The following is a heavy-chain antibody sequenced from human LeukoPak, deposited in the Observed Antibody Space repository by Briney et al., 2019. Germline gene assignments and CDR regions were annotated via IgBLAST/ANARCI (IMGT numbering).Heavy chain of an antibody. CDR3: ARGVKRRVPAAMGGYYYYYMDV. J-gene: IGHJ6*03. V-gene: IGHV4-38-2*02. Sequence: SETLSLTCTVSGYSISSGYYWGWIRQPPGKGLEWIANIYHSGNTYYNPSLKSRVTISVDTSKNQFSLKLSSVTAADTAVYYCARGVKRRVPAAMGGYYYYYMDVWGKGTTVTVSS. D-gene: IGHD2-2*01. CDR2: IYHSGNT. CDR1: GYSISSGYY.